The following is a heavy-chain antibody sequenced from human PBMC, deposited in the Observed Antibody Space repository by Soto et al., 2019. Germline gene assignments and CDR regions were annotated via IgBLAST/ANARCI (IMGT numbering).Heavy chain of an antibody. V-gene: IGHV5-51*01. D-gene: IGHD2-2*01. CDR1: GYSFTSYW. J-gene: IGHJ4*02. Sequence: GESLKISCKSSGYSFTSYWIAWVRQMPGKGLEWMGIIFPDDSDTRYSPSFQGQVTISADKSITTAYLQWSSLKASDTAMYYCARPGPAAMVGPFDYWGQGTLVTVSS. CDR2: IFPDDSDT. CDR3: ARPGPAAMVGPFDY.